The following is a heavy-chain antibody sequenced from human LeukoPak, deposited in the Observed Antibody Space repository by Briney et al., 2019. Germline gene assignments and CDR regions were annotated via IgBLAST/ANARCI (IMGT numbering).Heavy chain of an antibody. D-gene: IGHD3-3*01. CDR1: GFTFDDYA. Sequence: PGGSQRLSCAASGFTFDDYAMHWVRQAPGKGLEWVSGISWNSGSIGYADSVKGRFTISRDNAKNSLYLQMNSLRAEDTALYYCAKAGDFWSGYYYYYYMDVWGKGTTVTVSS. J-gene: IGHJ6*03. CDR2: ISWNSGSI. V-gene: IGHV3-9*01. CDR3: AKAGDFWSGYYYYYYMDV.